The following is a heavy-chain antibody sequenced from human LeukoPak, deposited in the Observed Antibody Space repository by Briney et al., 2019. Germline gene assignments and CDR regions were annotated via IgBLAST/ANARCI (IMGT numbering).Heavy chain of an antibody. CDR1: GGAFSGYF. D-gene: IGHD3-9*01. Sequence: PSETLSLTWAFYGGAFSGYFWSWIRQPPGEGLEWIGEINHSGSTNYNPSLKSRVTISVDTSKNQFSLKLSSVTAADTAVYYCARGDILTGPLVFDYWGQGTLVTVSS. J-gene: IGHJ4*02. V-gene: IGHV4-34*01. CDR3: ARGDILTGPLVFDY. CDR2: INHSGST.